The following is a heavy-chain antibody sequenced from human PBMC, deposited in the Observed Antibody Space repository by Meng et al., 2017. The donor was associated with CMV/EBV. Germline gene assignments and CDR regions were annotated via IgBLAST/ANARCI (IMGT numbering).Heavy chain of an antibody. CDR1: GYTFTSYD. CDR3: ARRGSSGWPYYYYGMDV. CDR2: MNPNSGNT. D-gene: IGHD6-19*01. J-gene: IGHJ6*02. V-gene: IGHV1-8*03. Sequence: ASVKVSCKASGYTFTSYDINWVRQATGQGLEWMVWMNPNSGNTGYAQKFQGRVTITRNTSISTAYMELSSLRSEDTAVYYCARRGSSGWPYYYYGMDVWGQGTTVTVSS.